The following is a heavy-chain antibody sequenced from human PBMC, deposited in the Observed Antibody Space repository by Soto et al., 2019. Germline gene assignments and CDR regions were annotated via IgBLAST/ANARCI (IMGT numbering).Heavy chain of an antibody. CDR1: GFTFSSYG. CDR2: ISYDGSNK. CDR3: AKDRNVEAAPNWFDP. J-gene: IGHJ5*02. D-gene: IGHD6-13*01. V-gene: IGHV3-30*18. Sequence: GGSLRLSCAASGFTFSSYGMHWVRQAPGKRLEWVAVISYDGSNKYYADSVKGRFTISRDNSKNTLYLQMNSLRAEDTAVYYCAKDRNVEAAPNWFDPWGQGTLVTVSS.